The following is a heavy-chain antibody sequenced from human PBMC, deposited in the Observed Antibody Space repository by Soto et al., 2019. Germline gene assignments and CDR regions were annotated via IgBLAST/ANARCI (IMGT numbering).Heavy chain of an antibody. CDR2: INHSGST. CDR1: GGSFSGYY. J-gene: IGHJ5*02. D-gene: IGHD2-2*01. Sequence: QVQLQQWGAGLLKPSETLSLTCAVYGGSFSGYYWSWIRQPPGKGLEWIGEINHSGSTNYNPSLKSGVTISVDTSKNQFSLKLSSVTAADTAVYYCARTRGIVVVPAAENWFDPWGQGTLVTVSS. CDR3: ARTRGIVVVPAAENWFDP. V-gene: IGHV4-34*01.